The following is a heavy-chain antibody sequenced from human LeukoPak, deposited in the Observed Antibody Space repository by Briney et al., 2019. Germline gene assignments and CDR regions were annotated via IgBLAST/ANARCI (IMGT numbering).Heavy chain of an antibody. CDR3: ARGGYYGSGNDFRFDP. Sequence: SETLSLTCTVSGGSISSYYWSWIRQPPGKGLEWIGYIYYSGSTNYNSSLKSRVTISVGTSKNQFSLKLTSVTAADTAVYFCARGGYYGSGNDFRFDPWGQGTLVTVSS. D-gene: IGHD3-10*01. J-gene: IGHJ5*02. CDR2: IYYSGST. V-gene: IGHV4-59*01. CDR1: GGSISSYY.